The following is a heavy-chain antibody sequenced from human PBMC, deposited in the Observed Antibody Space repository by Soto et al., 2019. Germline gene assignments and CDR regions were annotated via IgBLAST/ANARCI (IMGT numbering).Heavy chain of an antibody. D-gene: IGHD6-19*01. J-gene: IGHJ5*02. CDR3: ARVHIAVDRWFDP. CDR1: GGSFSGDY. Sequence: QVQLQQWGAGLLKPSETLSLTCAVYGGSFSGDYWSWIRQPPGKGLEWIGEINHSGSTNYNPSLKSRVTISVDTSKNQFSLKLSSVTAADTAVYYCARVHIAVDRWFDPWGQGTLVTVSS. CDR2: INHSGST. V-gene: IGHV4-34*01.